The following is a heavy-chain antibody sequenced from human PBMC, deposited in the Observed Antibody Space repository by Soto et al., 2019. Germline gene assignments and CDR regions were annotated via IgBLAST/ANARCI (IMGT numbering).Heavy chain of an antibody. CDR1: GFSVTANY. V-gene: IGHV3-53*01. Sequence: EVQVVESGGGLIQPGGSLRLSCEVSGFSVTANYMSWVRQAPVKGLEWVSVIYSGGSTYYIDSVKGRFSISRDISKNTLYLQMNSLRAEDTAVYYCHGYGYWGQGTLVTVSS. D-gene: IGHD5-12*01. CDR3: HGYGY. J-gene: IGHJ4*02. CDR2: IYSGGST.